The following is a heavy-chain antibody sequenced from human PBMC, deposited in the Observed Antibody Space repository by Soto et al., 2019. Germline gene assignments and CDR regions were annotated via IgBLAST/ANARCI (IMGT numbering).Heavy chain of an antibody. CDR2: IYYSGTT. J-gene: IGHJ5*02. D-gene: IGHD1-26*01. V-gene: IGHV4-59*01. Sequence: QVQLQESGPGLVKPSETLSLTCTVSGGSISTYYWSWIRQPPGKGLEWIGYIYYSGTTNYNPSLKSRVTISVDPSKTQFSLKLSSVTAADTAVYYCARGKYSGSYYDWFDPWGQGILVTVSS. CDR3: ARGKYSGSYYDWFDP. CDR1: GGSISTYY.